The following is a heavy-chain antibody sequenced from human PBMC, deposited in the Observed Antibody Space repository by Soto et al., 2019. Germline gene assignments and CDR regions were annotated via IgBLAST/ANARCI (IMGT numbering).Heavy chain of an antibody. J-gene: IGHJ5*02. CDR2: IGRGGDT. CDR1: GFTLTSYG. V-gene: IGHV3-23*01. Sequence: EVQLLESGGGLVQPGGSLRLSCEVSGFTLTSYGMNWVRQAPDKGLEWVSTIGRGGDTYYADSVKGRFTISRDNAKNSVSLQMNFLRVEDTAVYYCATLLYRSSWTNWVDPWGQGTLVTVSS. D-gene: IGHD6-13*01. CDR3: ATLLYRSSWTNWVDP.